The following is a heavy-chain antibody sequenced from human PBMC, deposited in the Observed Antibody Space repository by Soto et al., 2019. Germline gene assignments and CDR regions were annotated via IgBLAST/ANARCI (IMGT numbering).Heavy chain of an antibody. CDR3: ARGLTAQNY. V-gene: IGHV3-7*01. J-gene: IGHJ4*02. CDR1: GFTFSPYW. CDR2: INQNGTKK. D-gene: IGHD5-18*01. Sequence: GGSLRLSCVASGFTFSPYWMTWVRQVPGKGLEWVANINQNGTKKFYVDSVKGRFSISRDNANNSVYLQMNSLRVEDTALYYCARGLTAQNYWGQGPLVTVSS.